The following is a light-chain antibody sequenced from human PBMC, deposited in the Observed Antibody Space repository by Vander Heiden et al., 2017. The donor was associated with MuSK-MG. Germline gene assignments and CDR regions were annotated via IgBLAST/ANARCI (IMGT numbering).Light chain of an antibody. V-gene: IGKV4-1*01. CDR1: QSVLYSSNNKNY. Sequence: DIVMTQSPDSLAVSLGERATINCKSSQSVLYSSNNKNYLAWYQQKPGQPPKLLIYWASTRESGVPDRFRGSGSGTDFTLTISSLQAEDVAVYYCQQDDSTLWTFGQGTKVEIK. CDR3: QQDDSTLWT. CDR2: WAS. J-gene: IGKJ1*01.